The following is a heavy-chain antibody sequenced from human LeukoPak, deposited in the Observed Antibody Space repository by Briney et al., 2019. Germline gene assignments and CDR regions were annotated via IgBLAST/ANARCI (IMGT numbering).Heavy chain of an antibody. J-gene: IGHJ4*02. V-gene: IGHV4-59*11. D-gene: IGHD3-10*01. CDR3: ARWPSGAAFDY. CDR2: IYYSGST. Sequence: PSETLSLTCTVSGGSISSHYWSWIRQPPGKGLEWIGYIYYSGSTNYNPSLKSRVTISVDTSKNQFSLKLSSVTAADTAVYCCARWPSGAAFDYWGQGTLVTVSS. CDR1: GGSISSHY.